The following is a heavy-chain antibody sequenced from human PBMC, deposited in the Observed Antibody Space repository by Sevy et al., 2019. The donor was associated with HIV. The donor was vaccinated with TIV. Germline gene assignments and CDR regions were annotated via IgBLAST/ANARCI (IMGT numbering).Heavy chain of an antibody. V-gene: IGHV3-30*04. D-gene: IGHD2-2*01. CDR3: ARDGEYCSSTSCYRSFDY. CDR1: GFTFSSYA. CDR2: ISYDGSNK. Sequence: GGSLRLSCAASGFTFSSYAMHWVRQAPGKGLEWVAVISYDGSNKYYADSVKGRFTISRDNSKNTLYLQMNSLRAEDTAVYYCARDGEYCSSTSCYRSFDYWGQRTLVTVSS. J-gene: IGHJ4*02.